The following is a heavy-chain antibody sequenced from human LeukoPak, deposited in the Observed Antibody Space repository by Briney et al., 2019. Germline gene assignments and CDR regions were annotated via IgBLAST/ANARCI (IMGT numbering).Heavy chain of an antibody. CDR1: GGSLSSYY. CDR2: IYYSGST. J-gene: IGHJ4*02. V-gene: IGHV4-4*08. D-gene: IGHD1-26*01. CDR3: ARDRNRVGATVN. Sequence: PSETLSLTCTVSGGSLSSYYWSWIRQPPGKGLEWIGYIYYSGSTNYNPSLKSRVTISVETSKSQFSLKLSSVTAADTAVYYCARDRNRVGATVNWGQGTLVTVSS.